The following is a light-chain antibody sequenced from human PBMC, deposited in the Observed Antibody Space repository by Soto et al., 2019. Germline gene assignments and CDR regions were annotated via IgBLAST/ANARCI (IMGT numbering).Light chain of an antibody. V-gene: IGKV1-39*01. CDR2: TSS. CDR3: QQNYLSPWT. J-gene: IGKJ1*01. Sequence: DIQMTQSPSSLSASVGDRVTITCRTSQSIRNFLNWYQQKPGTVPKLLISTSSTLESGVPSRFSGGGSGTDFTLAISNLQPEDFATYFCQQNYLSPWTFGPATRVEIK. CDR1: QSIRNF.